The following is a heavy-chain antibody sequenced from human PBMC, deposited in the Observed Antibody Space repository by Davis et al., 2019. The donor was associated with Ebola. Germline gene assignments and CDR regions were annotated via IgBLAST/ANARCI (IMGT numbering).Heavy chain of an antibody. J-gene: IGHJ5*02. CDR3: ARQGPSRVTAIFNWFDP. CDR1: GGSISSYY. Sequence: MPSETLSLTCTVSGGSISSYYWGWIRQPPGKGLEWIGSIYYSGSTYYNPSLKSRVTISVDTSKHQFSLKLSSVTAADTAVYYCARQGPSRVTAIFNWFDPWGQGTLVTVSS. CDR2: IYYSGST. V-gene: IGHV4-39*01. D-gene: IGHD2-21*02.